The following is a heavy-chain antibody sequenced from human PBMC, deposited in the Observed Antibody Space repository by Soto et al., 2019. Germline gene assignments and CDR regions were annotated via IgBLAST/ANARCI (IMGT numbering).Heavy chain of an antibody. CDR2: IYYSGST. CDR3: ARAGDYGDGVGAYNWFDP. CDR1: GGSISSYY. V-gene: IGHV4-59*01. Sequence: SETLSLTCAVSGGSISSYYWSWFRQPPGKGLEWIGYIYYSGSTNSHPSRKSRVTISVDTSKNQFSLKLSSVTAADTAVYYCARAGDYGDGVGAYNWFDPWGQGTLVTVSS. D-gene: IGHD4-17*01. J-gene: IGHJ5*02.